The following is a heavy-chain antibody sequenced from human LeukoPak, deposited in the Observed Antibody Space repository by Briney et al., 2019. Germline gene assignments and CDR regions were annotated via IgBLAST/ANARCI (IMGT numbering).Heavy chain of an antibody. Sequence: GASVKVSCKASGYTFVSYLIHWVRQAPGQGLEWMGWINPNSGATIYAQKFQGRVTMTRDTSINTAYMDLNRLKSDDTAVYYCARDRVSHVRGILRGVFDYWGQGPLITVSS. V-gene: IGHV1-2*02. CDR2: INPNSGAT. D-gene: IGHD3-10*01. CDR1: GYTFVSYL. CDR3: ARDRVSHVRGILRGVFDY. J-gene: IGHJ4*02.